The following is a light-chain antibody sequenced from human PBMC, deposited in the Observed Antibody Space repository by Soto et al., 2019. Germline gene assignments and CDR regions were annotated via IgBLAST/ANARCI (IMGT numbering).Light chain of an antibody. V-gene: IGKV1-27*01. CDR1: QGIYNY. J-gene: IGKJ2*01. CDR3: QKYYSAPQT. Sequence: DIQMTQSPSSLSASVGDRVTITCRASQGIYNYLAWYQQKPGKVPKLLIYAASTLQSGVPSRFSGSGSGTDFTLTISSLQPEDVATYYCQKYYSAPQTFGQGTKLEIK. CDR2: AAS.